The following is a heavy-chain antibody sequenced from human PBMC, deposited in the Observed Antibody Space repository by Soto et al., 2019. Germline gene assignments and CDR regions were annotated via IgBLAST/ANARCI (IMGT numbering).Heavy chain of an antibody. V-gene: IGHV3-23*01. CDR3: ARTSGDTWEQYYFDY. J-gene: IGHJ4*02. D-gene: IGHD1-1*01. CDR2: ISGRGGST. CDR1: GFIFSDYS. Sequence: EVQLLESGGGLVLPGGSLRLSCAASGFIFSDYSMSWVRQAPGKGLEWVSGISGRGGSTYYADSLKGRFTISRDSSRNTLFLQMNSMRAEYTALYFCARTSGDTWEQYYFDYWGQGTLVPVSS.